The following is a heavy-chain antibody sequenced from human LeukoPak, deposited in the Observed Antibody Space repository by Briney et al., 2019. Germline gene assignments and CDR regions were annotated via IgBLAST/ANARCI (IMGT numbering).Heavy chain of an antibody. J-gene: IGHJ3*01. CDR3: ARDDAFDL. V-gene: IGHV3-9*01. CDR2: LSWDSGSI. CDR1: GVTFLDHA. Sequence: GGSLRSSCGASGVTFLDHAVHWVRQAPGKGLEWVSGLSWDSGSIGYADSVKGRFTISRDNAKKSLYLQMNSLGVEDAALYYCARDDAFDLWGQGTMVTVSS.